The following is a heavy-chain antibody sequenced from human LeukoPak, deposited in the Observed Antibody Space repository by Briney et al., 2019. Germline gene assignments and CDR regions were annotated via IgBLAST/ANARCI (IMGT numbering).Heavy chain of an antibody. V-gene: IGHV3-7*02. Sequence: GGSLRLSCAASGFTFSSCWMTWVRQAPGKGLEWVANIKQDGREKYYVDSVKGRFSISRDNAKNSVYLQMNSLRAEDTAVYYCARLMGERSLFDYWGQGVLVTVPS. CDR3: ARLMGERSLFDY. CDR1: GFTFSSCW. D-gene: IGHD1-26*01. CDR2: IKQDGREK. J-gene: IGHJ4*02.